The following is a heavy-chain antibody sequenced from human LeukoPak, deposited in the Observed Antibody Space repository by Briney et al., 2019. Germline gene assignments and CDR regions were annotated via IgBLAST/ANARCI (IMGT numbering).Heavy chain of an antibody. CDR2: IYYTGST. Sequence: SETLSLTCTVSGGSISSYYWSWIRQPPGKGPEWIGYIYYTGSTNYNPSLKSRVTISVDTSKNQFSLKLSSVTAADTAVYYCAGHESARDWFDPWGQGTLVTVSS. J-gene: IGHJ5*02. CDR1: GGSISSYY. V-gene: IGHV4-59*08. CDR3: AGHESARDWFDP.